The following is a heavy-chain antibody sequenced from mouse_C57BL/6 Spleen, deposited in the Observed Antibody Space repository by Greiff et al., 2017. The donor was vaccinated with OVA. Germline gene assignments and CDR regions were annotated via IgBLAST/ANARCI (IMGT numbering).Heavy chain of an antibody. V-gene: IGHV1-52*01. CDR2: IDPSDSET. J-gene: IGHJ2*01. D-gene: IGHD1-1*01. CDR3: ARSGDSDYGSSYGYFDY. CDR1: GYTFTSYW. Sequence: QVQLQQSGAELVRPGSSVKLSCKASGYTFTSYWMHWVKQRPIQGLEWIGNIDPSDSETHYNQKFKDKATLTVDKSSSTAYMQLSSLTSEDSAVYYCARSGDSDYGSSYGYFDYWGQGTTLTVSS.